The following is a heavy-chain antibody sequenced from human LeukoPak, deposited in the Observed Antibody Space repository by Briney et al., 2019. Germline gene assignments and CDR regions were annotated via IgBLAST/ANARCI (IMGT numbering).Heavy chain of an antibody. CDR1: GFTFSSYS. V-gene: IGHV3-21*01. Sequence: GGSLRLSCAASGFTFSSYSMNWVRQAPGKGLEWVSSISSSSSYIYYADSVKGRFTISRDNAKNSLYLQMNSLRAEDTAVYYCARDGVVPAAIFTFDYWGQGTLVTVSS. CDR2: ISSSSSYI. J-gene: IGHJ4*02. D-gene: IGHD2-2*02. CDR3: ARDGVVPAAIFTFDY.